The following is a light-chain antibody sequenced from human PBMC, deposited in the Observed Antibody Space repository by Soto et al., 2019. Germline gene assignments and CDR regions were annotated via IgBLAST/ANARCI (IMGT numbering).Light chain of an antibody. Sequence: DIQMTQSPSTLSASVGDRVTITCRASQSISSWLAWYQRKPGKAPKLLIYKASSLESGVPSRFSGSGSGTEFTLTISCLQPDDFATYYCQQYNSYPFTFGPGTKVDIE. CDR2: KAS. V-gene: IGKV1-5*03. CDR1: QSISSW. J-gene: IGKJ3*01. CDR3: QQYNSYPFT.